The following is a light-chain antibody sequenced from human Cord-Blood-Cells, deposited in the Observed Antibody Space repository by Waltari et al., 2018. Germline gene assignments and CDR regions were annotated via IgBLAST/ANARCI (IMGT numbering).Light chain of an antibody. Sequence: QSALTQPASVSGSPGQSITISCTGTRSDVGGSNYVSWYQQTPGKAPKLRIYDVSNRPSGVSIRFAGSKSGNTASLTISGLQAEDEADYYCSSYTSSSTLNYVFGTGTKVTVL. CDR2: DVS. J-gene: IGLJ1*01. V-gene: IGLV2-14*01. CDR1: RSDVGGSNY. CDR3: SSYTSSSTLNYV.